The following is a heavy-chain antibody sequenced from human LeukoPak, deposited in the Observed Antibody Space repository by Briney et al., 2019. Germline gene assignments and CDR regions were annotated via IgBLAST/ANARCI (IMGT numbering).Heavy chain of an antibody. J-gene: IGHJ5*02. V-gene: IGHV4-34*01. CDR1: GGSFSGYY. CDR3: ARGPGYCSSTSCYIDKFRKNWFDP. CDR2: INHSGST. Sequence: SETLSLTCAVYGGSFSGYYWSRIRQPPGKGLEWIGEINHSGSTNYNPSLKSRVTISVDTSKNQFSLKLSSVTAADTAVYYCARGPGYCSSTSCYIDKFRKNWFDPWGQGTLVTVSS. D-gene: IGHD2-2*02.